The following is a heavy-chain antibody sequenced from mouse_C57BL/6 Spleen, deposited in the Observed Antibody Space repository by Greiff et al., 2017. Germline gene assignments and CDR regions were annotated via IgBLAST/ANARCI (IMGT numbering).Heavy chain of an antibody. CDR1: GYAFSSYW. CDR2: IYPGDGDT. Sequence: QVQLQQSGAELVKPGASVKISCKASGYAFSSYWMNWVKQRPGKGLEWIGQIYPGDGDTNYNGKFKGKATLTADKSSSTAYMQLSSLTSEDSAVYFCARWDWGRSRDYWGQGTTLTVSS. J-gene: IGHJ2*01. V-gene: IGHV1-80*01. CDR3: ARWDWGRSRDY. D-gene: IGHD1-1*01.